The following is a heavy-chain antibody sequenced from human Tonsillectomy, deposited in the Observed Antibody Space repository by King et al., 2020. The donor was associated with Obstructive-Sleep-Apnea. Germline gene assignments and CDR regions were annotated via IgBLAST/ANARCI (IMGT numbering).Heavy chain of an antibody. CDR3: ARETWFYLDY. J-gene: IGHJ4*02. V-gene: IGHV3-7*01. D-gene: IGHD3-9*01. CDR2: IKEDGSEA. Sequence: EVQLVESGGGLVQPGGSLRLSCAASGFSFSSNWMAWVRQPPGKGLEWVAKIKEDGSEAYYVDSVRGRFTISRDNARNSLYLQMNDLRAEDLAVYYCARETWFYLDYWGREPWSPSSQ. CDR1: GFSFSSNW.